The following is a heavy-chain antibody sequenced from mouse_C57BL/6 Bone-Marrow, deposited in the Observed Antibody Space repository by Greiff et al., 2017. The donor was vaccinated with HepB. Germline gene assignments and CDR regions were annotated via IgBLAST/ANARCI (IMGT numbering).Heavy chain of an antibody. CDR2: ISDGGSYT. Sequence: EVMLVESGGGLVKPGGSLKLSCAASGFTFSSYAMSWVRQTPEKRLEWVATISDGGSYTYYPDNVKGRYTISRDNAKNNLYLQMSHLKSEDTAMYYCARILLCLFDYWGQGTTLTVSS. CDR3: ARILLCLFDY. D-gene: IGHD2-1*01. V-gene: IGHV5-4*03. CDR1: GFTFSSYA. J-gene: IGHJ2*01.